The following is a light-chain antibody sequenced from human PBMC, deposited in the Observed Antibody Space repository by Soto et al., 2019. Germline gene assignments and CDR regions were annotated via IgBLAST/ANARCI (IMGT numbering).Light chain of an antibody. Sequence: QSALTQPPSASGSPGQSVTISRTGTSSDVGGYNYVSWYQQHPGKAPKLMIYEVTKRPSGVPDRFSGSKSGNTASLTVSGLQAEDEADYYCNSYAGSNNVLFGGGTKLTVL. V-gene: IGLV2-8*01. J-gene: IGLJ2*01. CDR3: NSYAGSNNVL. CDR1: SSDVGGYNY. CDR2: EVT.